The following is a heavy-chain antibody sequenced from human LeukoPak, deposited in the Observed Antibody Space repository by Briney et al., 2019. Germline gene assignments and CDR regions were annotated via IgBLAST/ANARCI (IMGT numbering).Heavy chain of an antibody. CDR1: GGSISSYY. Sequence: SSETLSLTCTVSGGSISSYYWSWLRHPAGKGLEWIGRIYTSGSTNYNPSLKSRVTMSVDSSKNQFSLKLSSVTAADTAVYYCARDPSAYCGGDCYYDAFDIWGQGTMVTVSS. D-gene: IGHD2-21*01. CDR2: IYTSGST. CDR3: ARDPSAYCGGDCYYDAFDI. V-gene: IGHV4-4*07. J-gene: IGHJ3*02.